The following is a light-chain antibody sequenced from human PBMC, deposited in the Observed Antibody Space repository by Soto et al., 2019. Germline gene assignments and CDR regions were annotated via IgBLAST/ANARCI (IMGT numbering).Light chain of an antibody. CDR3: QQAASFPIT. Sequence: DIQMTQSPSTLSASVGDRVTITCRASQSISNWLAWYQQKPGKAPNLLIYTGSSLQSGVPSRFSGSGSGTDFTLTINSLQPEDFATYYCQQAASFPITFGQGTRLEI. J-gene: IGKJ5*01. CDR2: TGS. V-gene: IGKV1-12*01. CDR1: QSISNW.